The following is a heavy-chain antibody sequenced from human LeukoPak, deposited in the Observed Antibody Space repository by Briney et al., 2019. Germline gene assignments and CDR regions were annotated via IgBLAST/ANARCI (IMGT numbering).Heavy chain of an antibody. CDR1: GGSISSGGYS. D-gene: IGHD2-2*01. Sequence: SQTLSLTGAVSGGSISSGGYSWSWIRQPPGKGLEWIGYIYHSGSTYYNPSLKSRVTISVDRSKNQFSLKLSSVTAADTAVYYCASEVPAPYNWFDPWGQGTLVTVSS. V-gene: IGHV4-30-2*01. CDR2: IYHSGST. J-gene: IGHJ5*02. CDR3: ASEVPAPYNWFDP.